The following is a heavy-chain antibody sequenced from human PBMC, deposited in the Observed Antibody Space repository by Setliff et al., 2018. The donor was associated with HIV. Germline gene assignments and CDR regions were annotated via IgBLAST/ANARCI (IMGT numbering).Heavy chain of an antibody. D-gene: IGHD3-10*01. CDR1: GGSLNTNH. CDR3: ARGRGPMGGDAFDI. J-gene: IGHJ3*02. CDR2: INDSGSI. V-gene: IGHV4-34*01. Sequence: SETLSLTCAVCGGSLNTNHWSWIRQSPGKGLEWIGEINDSGSINYNPSLKSRITISADASKNQFSLKLTSMIAADTAMFYCARGRGPMGGDAFDIWGQGTMVTVSS.